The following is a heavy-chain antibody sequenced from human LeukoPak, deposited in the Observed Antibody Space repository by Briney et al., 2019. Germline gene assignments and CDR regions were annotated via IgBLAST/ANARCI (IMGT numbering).Heavy chain of an antibody. CDR1: GFTFSLYG. CDR3: TRDKGYCSGGSCYYYGMDV. Sequence: GGSLRLSCAASGFTFSLYGIHWVRQAPGKGLEWVSSITSSSSYVYLADSLKGRFRISRDNAKNSLYLQMNSLRAEDTAVYYCTRDKGYCSGGSCYYYGMDVWGQGTTVTVSS. CDR2: ITSSSSYV. V-gene: IGHV3-21*01. D-gene: IGHD2-15*01. J-gene: IGHJ6*02.